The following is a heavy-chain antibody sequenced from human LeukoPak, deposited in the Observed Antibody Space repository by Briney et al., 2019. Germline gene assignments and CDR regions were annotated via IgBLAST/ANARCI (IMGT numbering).Heavy chain of an antibody. D-gene: IGHD6-19*01. CDR3: ARDGSGWVPYNWFDP. CDR1: GGSISSYY. CDR2: IYTSGST. Sequence: SETLSLTCTVSGGSISSYYWSWIRQPAGKGLEWIGRIYTSGSTNYNPSLKSRVTMSEDTSKNQFSLKLSSVTAADTAVYYCARDGSGWVPYNWFDPWGQGTLVTVSS. V-gene: IGHV4-4*07. J-gene: IGHJ5*02.